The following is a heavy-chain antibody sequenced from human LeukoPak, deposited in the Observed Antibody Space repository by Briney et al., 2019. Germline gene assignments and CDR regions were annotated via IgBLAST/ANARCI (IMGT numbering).Heavy chain of an antibody. CDR2: IWYDGSNK. V-gene: IGHV3-33*01. J-gene: IGHJ4*02. CDR1: GFTFSSYG. D-gene: IGHD3-22*01. Sequence: GGSLRLSCAASGFTFSSYGMHWVRQAPGKGLEWVAVIWYDGSNKYYADSVKGRFTITRDNAKNSLYLQMNRLRVEDTAVYYCARDPSYYDSSAPQPLDYWGQGTLVTVSS. CDR3: ARDPSYYDSSAPQPLDY.